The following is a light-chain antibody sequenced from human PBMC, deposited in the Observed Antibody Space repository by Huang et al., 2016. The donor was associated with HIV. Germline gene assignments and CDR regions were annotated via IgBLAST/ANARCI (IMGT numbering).Light chain of an antibody. CDR2: VAS. Sequence: EIVMTQSPATLSVSPGERATLSCRPSQSVSSDLAWYQQTPGQAPRLLIYVASTSATGIPARFSGSGSGTEFTLTISSLQSEDFAVYYCQQYSNWPPYTFGQGTKLEIK. CDR1: QSVSSD. J-gene: IGKJ2*01. V-gene: IGKV3D-15*01. CDR3: QQYSNWPPYT.